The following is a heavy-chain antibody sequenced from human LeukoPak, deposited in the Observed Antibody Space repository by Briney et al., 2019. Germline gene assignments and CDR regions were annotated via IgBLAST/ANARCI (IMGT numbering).Heavy chain of an antibody. CDR3: TKALDL. J-gene: IGHJ5*02. CDR2: INQDGTVT. V-gene: IGHV3-7*01. Sequence: PGGSLRLSCAASGFTFSESWMDWVRQAPGKGLEWVANINQDGTVTCYVDSAKGRFTISRDNAKNSLYLQMDSLRVEDTAMYYCTKALDLWGQGSLVTVSS. CDR1: GFTFSESW.